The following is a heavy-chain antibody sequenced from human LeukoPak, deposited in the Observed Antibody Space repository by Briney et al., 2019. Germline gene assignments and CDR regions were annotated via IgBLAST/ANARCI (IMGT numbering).Heavy chain of an antibody. CDR3: ARDANDYYYYMDV. V-gene: IGHV4-59*11. Sequence: PSETLSLTCTVSGGSISSHYWSWIRQPPGKGLEWIGYIHYSGSTNYNPSLKSRVTISVDTSKNQFSLKLSSVTAADTAVYYCARDANDYYYYMDVWGKGTTVTVSS. CDR2: IHYSGST. CDR1: GGSISSHY. J-gene: IGHJ6*03.